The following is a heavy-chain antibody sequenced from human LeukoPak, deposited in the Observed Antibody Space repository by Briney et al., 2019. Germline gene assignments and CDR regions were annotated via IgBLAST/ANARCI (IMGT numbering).Heavy chain of an antibody. CDR3: AREAPGSYYDSSGPTEIDY. Sequence: SETLSLTCTVSGGSISSGGYYWSWIRQHPGKGLEWIVYIYYSGSTYYNPSLKSRVTISVDTSKNQFSLKLSSVTAADTAVYYCAREAPGSYYDSSGPTEIDYWGQGTLVTVSS. CDR2: IYYSGST. CDR1: GGSISSGGYY. D-gene: IGHD3-22*01. J-gene: IGHJ4*02. V-gene: IGHV4-31*03.